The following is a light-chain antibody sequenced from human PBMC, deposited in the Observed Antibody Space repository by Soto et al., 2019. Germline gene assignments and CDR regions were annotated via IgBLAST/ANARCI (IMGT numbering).Light chain of an antibody. V-gene: IGKV1-5*03. CDR1: QNINTW. CDR3: QQYKTYSRT. CDR2: DGS. J-gene: IGKJ1*01. Sequence: DIQMTQSPSTLSASVGDRITITYRASQNINTWLAWYQQIPGKAPKLLIYDGSTLQRGVPSRFSGSGSGTEFTLTISSLQPEDFATFYCQQYKTYSRTFGQGTTVEVK.